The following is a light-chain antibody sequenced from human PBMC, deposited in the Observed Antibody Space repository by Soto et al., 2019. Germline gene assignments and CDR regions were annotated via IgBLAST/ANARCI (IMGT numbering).Light chain of an antibody. CDR1: NRDVGSYNL. CDR2: EVR. J-gene: IGLJ3*02. V-gene: IGLV2-14*01. Sequence: QSVLTQPASVSGSPGQSITIACTGTNRDVGSYNLVSWYQQRPGEAPKLIISEVRNRPSGISYRFTGSKSGNTASLTISGLQAEDEADYYCSSYTTTSTLVFGGGTMLTVL. CDR3: SSYTTTSTLV.